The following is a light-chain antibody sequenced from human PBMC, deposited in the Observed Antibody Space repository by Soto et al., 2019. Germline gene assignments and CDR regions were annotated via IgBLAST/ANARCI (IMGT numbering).Light chain of an antibody. CDR3: QHYKHYTWT. Sequence: AIRMTQSPSSLSASAGDRVAIACRASQDVGRYLAWYQQKPGQAPKLLIYGASTLQSGVPSRFSGGGSGTDFTLTISCLQSEDFATYYCQHYKHYTWTFGQGTKVHIK. J-gene: IGKJ1*01. CDR1: QDVGRY. CDR2: GAS. V-gene: IGKV1-8*01.